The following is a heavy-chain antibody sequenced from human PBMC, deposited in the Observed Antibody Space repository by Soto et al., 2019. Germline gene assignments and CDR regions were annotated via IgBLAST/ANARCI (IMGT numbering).Heavy chain of an antibody. D-gene: IGHD2-21*02. CDR3: ARDTYCGGDCYPSPYYYGMDV. J-gene: IGHJ6*02. CDR2: VIPIFGTA. Sequence: SVKVSCKASGGTFSSYAISWVRQAPGQGLEWVGGVIPIFGTANYAQKFQGRVTIAADKSTSTAYMELSSLRSEDTAVYYCARDTYCGGDCYPSPYYYGMDVWGQGTTVTVSS. V-gene: IGHV1-69*06. CDR1: GGTFSSYA.